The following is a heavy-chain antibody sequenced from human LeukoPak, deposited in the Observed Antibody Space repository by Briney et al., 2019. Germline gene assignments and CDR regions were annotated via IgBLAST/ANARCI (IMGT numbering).Heavy chain of an antibody. D-gene: IGHD3-10*01. Sequence: GGSLRHSCAASGFTFSSYSMNWVRQAPGKGLEWVSYISSSSSTIYYADSVKGRFTISRDNAKNSLYLQMNSLRAEDTAVYYCARGRRITMVRGVINSDYWGQGTLVTVSS. V-gene: IGHV3-48*04. CDR3: ARGRRITMVRGVINSDY. J-gene: IGHJ4*02. CDR2: ISSSSSTI. CDR1: GFTFSSYS.